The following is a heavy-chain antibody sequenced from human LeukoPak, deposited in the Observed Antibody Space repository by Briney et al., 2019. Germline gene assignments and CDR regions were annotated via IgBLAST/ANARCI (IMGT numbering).Heavy chain of an antibody. D-gene: IGHD6-19*01. CDR1: GFTFSDYH. V-gene: IGHV3-11*01. CDR2: ISPRGGSM. Sequence: GGSLRLSCAASGFTFSDYHMNWIRQAPGKGLEWVSYISPRGGSMYFADSVKGRVTISRDNAENSLFLQMNSLTADDTAVYYCAAGRDIAVAGPGGYFDYWGQGTLVTVSS. J-gene: IGHJ4*02. CDR3: AAGRDIAVAGPGGYFDY.